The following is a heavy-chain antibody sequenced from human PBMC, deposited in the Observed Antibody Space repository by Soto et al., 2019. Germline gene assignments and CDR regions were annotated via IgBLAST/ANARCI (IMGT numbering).Heavy chain of an antibody. CDR3: ARPPTSYYYDSRALGANALDI. J-gene: IGHJ3*02. CDR2: IYYSVCA. CDR1: GGSISSGGYY. D-gene: IGHD3-22*01. V-gene: IGHV4-31*03. Sequence: SETLSLTCTVSGGSISSGGYYLSWIRQHPGKGLEWIGYIYYSVCAYYNPSLKSGVTISVDTSTNQFSLTLNSVTVAYPALYHCARPPTSYYYDSRALGANALDICDQGKMVT.